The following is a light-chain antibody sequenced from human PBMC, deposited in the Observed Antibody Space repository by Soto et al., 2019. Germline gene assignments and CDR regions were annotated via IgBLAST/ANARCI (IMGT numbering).Light chain of an antibody. CDR1: QSISSY. CDR3: QQSYSTPWT. CDR2: AAS. Sequence: DIQMTQSPSSLSASVGDSVTITYRASQSISSYLNWYQQKPGKASKLLIYAASSLQSGVPSRFSGSGSGTDFTLTISSLQPEDFATYYCQQSYSTPWTFGQGTKVDIK. V-gene: IGKV1-39*01. J-gene: IGKJ1*01.